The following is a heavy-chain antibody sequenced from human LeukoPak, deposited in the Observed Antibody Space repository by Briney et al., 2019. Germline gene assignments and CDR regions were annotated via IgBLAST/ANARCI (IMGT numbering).Heavy chain of an antibody. CDR1: GGPISSYY. V-gene: IGHV4-4*07. CDR2: IYTSGST. Sequence: SETLSLTCTVSGGPISSYYWSWIRQPPGKGLEWIGRIYTSGSTNYNPSLKSRVTMSVDTSKNQFSLKLSSVTAADTAVYYCARSYCSGGSCFDYWGQGTLVTVSS. D-gene: IGHD2-15*01. J-gene: IGHJ4*02. CDR3: ARSYCSGGSCFDY.